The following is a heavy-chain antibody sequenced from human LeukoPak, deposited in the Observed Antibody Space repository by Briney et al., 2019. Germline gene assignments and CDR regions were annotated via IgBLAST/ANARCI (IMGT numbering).Heavy chain of an antibody. CDR1: GFTFSSYG. D-gene: IGHD2-2*01. CDR3: ARDMPSRDAFDI. J-gene: IGHJ3*02. Sequence: GRSLRLSCAASGFTFSSYGMHWVRQAPGKGLEWVSSISSSSSYIYYADSVKGRFTISRDNAKNSLYLQMNSLRAEDTAVYYCARDMPSRDAFDIWGQGTMVTVSS. CDR2: ISSSSSYI. V-gene: IGHV3-21*01.